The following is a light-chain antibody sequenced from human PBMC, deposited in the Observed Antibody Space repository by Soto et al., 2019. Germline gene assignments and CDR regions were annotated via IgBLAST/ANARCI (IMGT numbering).Light chain of an antibody. CDR2: AAS. CDR1: QGIRND. J-gene: IGKJ1*01. Sequence: AIQMTQSPSSLSASVGHRVTITCRASQGIRNDLGWYQQKPGEAPKLLIYAASSLQSGVPSRFSGSGSGTDFTLTISSLQPEDFATYYCLQDYNSPRTFGQGTKVEIK. CDR3: LQDYNSPRT. V-gene: IGKV1-6*01.